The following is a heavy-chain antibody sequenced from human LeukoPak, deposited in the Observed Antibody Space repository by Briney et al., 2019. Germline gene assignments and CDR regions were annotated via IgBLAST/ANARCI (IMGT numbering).Heavy chain of an antibody. CDR1: GFTVSSNY. D-gene: IGHD3-16*01. Sequence: GGSLRLSCAASGFTVSSNYMSWVRQAPGKGLEWVSVIYSGGSTYYADSVRGRFTISRDNSKNTLYLQMNSLRAEDTAVYYCARERLRDLDDQFDYWGQGTLVTVSS. CDR2: IYSGGST. J-gene: IGHJ4*02. CDR3: ARERLRDLDDQFDY. V-gene: IGHV3-53*05.